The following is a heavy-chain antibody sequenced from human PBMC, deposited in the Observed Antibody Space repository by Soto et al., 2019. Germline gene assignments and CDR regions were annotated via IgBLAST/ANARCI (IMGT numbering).Heavy chain of an antibody. D-gene: IGHD2-15*01. J-gene: IGHJ1*01. CDR2: ISSSSSTI. CDR1: GFTFSSYS. Sequence: SLRLSCAASGFTFSSYSMNWVRQAPGKGLEWVSYISSSSSTIYYADSVKGRFTISRDNAKNSLYLQMNSLRAEDTAVYYCARMGYCSGGSCYRAAEYFQHWGQGTLVTVSS. V-gene: IGHV3-48*01. CDR3: ARMGYCSGGSCYRAAEYFQH.